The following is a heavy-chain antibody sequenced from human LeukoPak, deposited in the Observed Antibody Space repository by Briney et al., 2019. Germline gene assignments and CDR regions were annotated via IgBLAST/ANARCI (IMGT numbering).Heavy chain of an antibody. J-gene: IGHJ5*02. CDR2: INPNSGGT. Sequence: VSVKVSCKASRYTFTGYYIHWLRQAPGQGLEWMGRINPNSGGTNYAQKFQGRVTMTRDTSISTAYMELSRLKSDDTAVYYCARVGVDLWFDPWGQGTLVTVSS. CDR3: ARVGVDLWFDP. D-gene: IGHD3/OR15-3a*01. CDR1: RYTFTGYY. V-gene: IGHV1-2*06.